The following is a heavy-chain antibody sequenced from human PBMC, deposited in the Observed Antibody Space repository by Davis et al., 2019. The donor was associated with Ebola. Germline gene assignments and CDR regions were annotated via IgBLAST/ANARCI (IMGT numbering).Heavy chain of an antibody. CDR1: GYTFTSYG. CDR3: ARGSGVNYDVWSGYRYDNWFDP. Sequence: ASVKVSCKASGYTFTSYGISWVRQAPGQGLEWMGCISAYNGNTNYAQKLQGRVTMTTDTSTSTAYMELRSLRSDDTAVYSRARGSGVNYDVWSGYRYDNWFDPWGQGTLVTVSS. V-gene: IGHV1-18*01. D-gene: IGHD3-3*01. J-gene: IGHJ5*02. CDR2: ISAYNGNT.